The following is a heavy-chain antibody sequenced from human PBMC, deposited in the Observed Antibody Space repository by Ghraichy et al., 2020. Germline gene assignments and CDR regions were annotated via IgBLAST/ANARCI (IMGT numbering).Heavy chain of an antibody. CDR3: ARDRGGVGATVVYFDY. Sequence: GGSLRLSCAASGFTFSSYSMNWVRQAPGKGLEWVSYISSSSTTIYYADSVKGRFTISRDNAKNSLYLQMNSLRDEDTAVYYCARDRGGVGATVVYFDYWGQGTLVTVSS. V-gene: IGHV3-48*02. CDR2: ISSSSTTI. J-gene: IGHJ4*02. CDR1: GFTFSSYS. D-gene: IGHD1-26*01.